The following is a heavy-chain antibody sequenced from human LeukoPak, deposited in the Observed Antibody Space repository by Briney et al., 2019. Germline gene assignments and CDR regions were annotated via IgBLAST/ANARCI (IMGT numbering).Heavy chain of an antibody. V-gene: IGHV3-23*05. D-gene: IGHD2-2*03. J-gene: IGHJ4*02. CDR3: AAKYGYCSGTTCYTFDS. CDR2: IDSSGSNT. CDR1: GFTFSNYA. Sequence: GGSLRLSCAGSGFTFSNYAMSWVRQAPGKGLEWVSGIDSSGSNTDHAEPVKGRFTISRDNPKNTLYLQMNSLRAEDTAVYYCAAKYGYCSGTTCYTFDSWGQGTLATVSS.